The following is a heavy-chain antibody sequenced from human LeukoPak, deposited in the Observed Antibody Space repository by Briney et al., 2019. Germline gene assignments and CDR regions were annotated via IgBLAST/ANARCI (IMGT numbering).Heavy chain of an antibody. J-gene: IGHJ3*02. Sequence: GESREISCKGSGYSFTTYWIGWVRQMPGKGLEWMGFIYLGDSDTRYSPSFQGQVTISADKSISTAYLQWSSLKASDTAMYYCARLWAQAFDIWGQGIMVTVSS. CDR1: GYSFTTYW. D-gene: IGHD3-10*01. CDR3: ARLWAQAFDI. V-gene: IGHV5-51*01. CDR2: IYLGDSDT.